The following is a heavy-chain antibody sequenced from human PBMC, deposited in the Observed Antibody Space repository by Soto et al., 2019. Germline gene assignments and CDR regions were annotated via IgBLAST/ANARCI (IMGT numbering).Heavy chain of an antibody. Sequence: PGGSLRLSCAASGFTFGDYSMNWARQAPGKGLEWVSYISGGSSTVYYADSVKGRFTISRDNAKNSLFLQMNSLRDEGTAVYYCARDNERSYYFDYWGQGTLVTVSS. V-gene: IGHV3-48*02. D-gene: IGHD3-10*01. CDR2: ISGGSSTV. J-gene: IGHJ4*02. CDR1: GFTFGDYS. CDR3: ARDNERSYYFDY.